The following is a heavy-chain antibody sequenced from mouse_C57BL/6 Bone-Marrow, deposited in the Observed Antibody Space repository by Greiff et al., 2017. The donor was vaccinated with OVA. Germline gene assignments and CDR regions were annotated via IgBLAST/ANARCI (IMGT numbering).Heavy chain of an antibody. CDR2: IRLKSDNYAT. CDR1: GFTFSNYW. D-gene: IGHD2-1*01. Sequence: EVKLMESGGGLVQPGGSMKLSCVASGFTFSNYWMNWVRQSPEKGLEWVAQIRLKSDNYATHYAESVKGRFTISRDDSKSSVYLQMNNLSAEDTGIYYCSGRIYYGNYVGYWGKGTTLTVSS. V-gene: IGHV6-3*01. CDR3: SGRIYYGNYVGY. J-gene: IGHJ2*01.